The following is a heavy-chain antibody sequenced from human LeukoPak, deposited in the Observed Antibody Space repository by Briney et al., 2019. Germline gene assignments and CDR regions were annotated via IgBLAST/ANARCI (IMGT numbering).Heavy chain of an antibody. J-gene: IGHJ6*02. D-gene: IGHD2-2*01. CDR2: IYYSGST. CDR3: ARLRCSSTSCYFYYYYCGMDV. Sequence: SETLSLTCTVSGGSISSSSYYWGWIRQPPGKGLEWIGSIYYSGSTYYNPSLKSRVTISVDTSKNQFSLKLSSVTAADTAVYYCARLRCSSTSCYFYYYYCGMDVWGQGTTVTVSS. CDR1: GGSISSSSYY. V-gene: IGHV4-39*01.